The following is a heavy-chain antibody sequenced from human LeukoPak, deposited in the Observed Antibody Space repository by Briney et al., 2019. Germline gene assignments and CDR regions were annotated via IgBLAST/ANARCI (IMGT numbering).Heavy chain of an antibody. D-gene: IGHD2-15*01. V-gene: IGHV1-18*01. Sequence: APVKVSCKASGYTFTSYGISWVRQAPGQGLEWMGWISAYNGNTNYAQKLQGRVTMTTDTSTSTAYMELRSLRSDDTAVYCCARDRTDIVVVVAATQGYYGMDVWGQGTTVTVSS. CDR1: GYTFTSYG. J-gene: IGHJ6*02. CDR3: ARDRTDIVVVVAATQGYYGMDV. CDR2: ISAYNGNT.